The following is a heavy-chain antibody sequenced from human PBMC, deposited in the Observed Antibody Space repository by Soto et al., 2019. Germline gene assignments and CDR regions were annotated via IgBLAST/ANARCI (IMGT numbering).Heavy chain of an antibody. CDR2: INHSGST. J-gene: IGHJ4*02. CDR1: VGSFSGYY. Sequence: PSETLSLTCAVYVGSFSGYYWSWIRQPPGKGLEWIGEINHSGSTNYNPSLKSRVTISVDTSKNQFSLKLSSVTAADTAVYYCARGHGYCTNGVCRIFDYWGQGTLVTVSS. D-gene: IGHD2-8*01. CDR3: ARGHGYCTNGVCRIFDY. V-gene: IGHV4-34*01.